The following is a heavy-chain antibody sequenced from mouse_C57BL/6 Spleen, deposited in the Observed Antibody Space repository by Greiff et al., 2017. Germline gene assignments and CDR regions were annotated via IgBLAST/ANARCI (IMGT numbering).Heavy chain of an antibody. D-gene: IGHD4-1*01. CDR2: IDPSASYT. CDR3: APGTGYFDY. V-gene: IGHV1-50*01. Sequence: QVQLQQPGAELVKPGASVKLSCKASGYTFTSYWMQWVKQRPGQGLEWIGEIDPSASYTTYNQKFKGKATLTVDTTSSTAYMQLSSLTSEVSAGYYCAPGTGYFDYWGQGTTLTVAS. J-gene: IGHJ2*01. CDR1: GYTFTSYW.